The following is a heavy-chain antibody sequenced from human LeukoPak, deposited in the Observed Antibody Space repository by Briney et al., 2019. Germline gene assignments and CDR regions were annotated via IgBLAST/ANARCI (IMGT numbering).Heavy chain of an antibody. CDR1: GGSISSRGYY. D-gene: IGHD1-26*01. Sequence: PSETLSLTCTVSGGSISSRGYYWGWIRQPPGKGLQWIGNIYYSGSTYYNPSLKSRVTISVDTSKNQFSLKLSSVTAADTAVYYCARGMGFPPAYSGSYFHYYYYYYMDVWGKGTTVTISS. V-gene: IGHV4-39*01. CDR2: IYYSGST. J-gene: IGHJ6*03. CDR3: ARGMGFPPAYSGSYFHYYYYYYMDV.